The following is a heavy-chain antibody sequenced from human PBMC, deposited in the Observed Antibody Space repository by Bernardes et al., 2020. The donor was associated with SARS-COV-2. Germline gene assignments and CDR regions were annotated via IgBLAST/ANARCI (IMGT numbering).Heavy chain of an antibody. V-gene: IGHV4-39*01. J-gene: IGHJ4*02. CDR3: ARLDYYLSGTTFNARHY. D-gene: IGHD3-10*01. CDR1: GDSISSSNYW. Sequence: LSLTCTVSGDSISSSNYWWGWIRQPPGKGLEWIGNIHYSGSAYYTPSLQSRVTILLDTSKNQFSLRLTSLTAADTAVYFCARLDYYLSGTTFNARHYWGQGTLVTVSS. CDR2: IHYSGSA.